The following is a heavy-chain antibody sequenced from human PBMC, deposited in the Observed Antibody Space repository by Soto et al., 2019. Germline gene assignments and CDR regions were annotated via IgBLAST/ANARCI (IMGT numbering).Heavy chain of an antibody. CDR2: IIPILGIA. CDR3: ATAASIFGAASDY. Sequence: SVKVSCKASGGTFSSYTISWVRQAPGQGLEWMGRIIPILGIANYAQKFQGRVTISADTSTSTAYMELSSLRSDDTAIYYCATAASIFGAASDYWGQGTLVTVSS. V-gene: IGHV1-69*02. D-gene: IGHD3-3*01. CDR1: GGTFSSYT. J-gene: IGHJ4*02.